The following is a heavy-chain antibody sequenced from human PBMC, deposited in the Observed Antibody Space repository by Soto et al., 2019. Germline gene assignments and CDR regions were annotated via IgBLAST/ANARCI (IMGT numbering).Heavy chain of an antibody. Sequence: PGGSLRLSCAASGFSFSNAWMSWVRQAPGKGLEWLGHIKKKTDGGTADYAAPVEGRFTISRDDSKNTLYLQMNSLRTEDTAVYYCRTQWLDWGQGTLVTVS. CDR1: GFSFSNAW. V-gene: IGHV3-15*01. D-gene: IGHD6-19*01. CDR2: IKKKTDGGTA. CDR3: RTQWLD. J-gene: IGHJ4*02.